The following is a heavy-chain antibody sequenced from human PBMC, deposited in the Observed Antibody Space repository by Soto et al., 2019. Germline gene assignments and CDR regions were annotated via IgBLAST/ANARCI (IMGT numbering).Heavy chain of an antibody. CDR3: ASNRKIYYYSVPLSY. CDR1: GFTFSSYA. D-gene: IGHD3-22*01. V-gene: IGHV3-30-3*01. J-gene: IGHJ4*02. Sequence: GGSLRLSCAASGFTFSSYAMHWVRQAPGKGLEWVAVISYDGSNKYYADSVKGRFTISRDNSKNTLYLQMNSLRAEDTAVYYCASNRKIYYYSVPLSYWGQGT. CDR2: ISYDGSNK.